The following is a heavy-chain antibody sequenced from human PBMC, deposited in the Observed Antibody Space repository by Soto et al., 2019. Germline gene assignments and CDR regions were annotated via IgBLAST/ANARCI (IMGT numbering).Heavy chain of an antibody. V-gene: IGHV4-59*08. Sequence: LSLTCTVSGGSISSYYWTWIRQPPGKGLEWIGYIYYSGSTNYNPSLKSRVTISVATSKNQFSLKLSSVTAADTAVYYCARGSWYYYDSSGYPAFDYWGQGTLVTVSS. J-gene: IGHJ4*02. CDR3: ARGSWYYYDSSGYPAFDY. D-gene: IGHD3-22*01. CDR2: IYYSGST. CDR1: GGSISSYY.